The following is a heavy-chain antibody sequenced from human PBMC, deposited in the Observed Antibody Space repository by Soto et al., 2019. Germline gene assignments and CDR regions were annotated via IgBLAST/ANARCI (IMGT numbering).Heavy chain of an antibody. D-gene: IGHD5-12*01. CDR3: ARGVEMATIGFY. CDR1: GGSVSSGSYY. J-gene: IGHJ4*02. V-gene: IGHV4-61*01. Sequence: PSETLSLTCTVPGGSVSSGSYYWSWIRQPPGKGLEWIGYIYYSGSTNYNPSLKSRVTISVDTSKNQFSLKLSSVTAADTAVYYCARGVEMATIGFYWGQGTLVTVSS. CDR2: IYYSGST.